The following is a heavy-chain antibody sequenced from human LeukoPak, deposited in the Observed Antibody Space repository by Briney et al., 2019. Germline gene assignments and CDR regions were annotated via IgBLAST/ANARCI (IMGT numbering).Heavy chain of an antibody. CDR3: LISSGWRLDH. V-gene: IGHV4-30-2*01. CDR2: IFHTGST. D-gene: IGHD6-19*01. CDR1: GGSISSGSYY. J-gene: IGHJ4*02. Sequence: SQTLSLTCTVSGGSISSGSYYWSWIRQPPGKGLEWIGEIFHTGSTNCNPSLKSRVTISLDKSKNQFSLNLSSVTAADSAVYYCLISSGWRLDHWGQGTLVTVSS.